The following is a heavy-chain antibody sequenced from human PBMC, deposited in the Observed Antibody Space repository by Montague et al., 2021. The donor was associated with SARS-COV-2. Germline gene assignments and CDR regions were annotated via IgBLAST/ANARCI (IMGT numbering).Heavy chain of an antibody. D-gene: IGHD1-1*01. CDR2: VHYNGST. J-gene: IGHJ4*02. V-gene: IGHV4-39*01. Sequence: SETLSLTCTVSGDSISSSSYNWGWIRLPPGKGLDWIGSVHYNGSTYYNPSLKSRVTIYVDTSKNQISLRLSSVTAADTAVYYSTRHVHMTCREPDPVFDYWGQGTLVTVSS. CDR3: TRHVHMTCREPDPVFDY. CDR1: GDSISSSSYN.